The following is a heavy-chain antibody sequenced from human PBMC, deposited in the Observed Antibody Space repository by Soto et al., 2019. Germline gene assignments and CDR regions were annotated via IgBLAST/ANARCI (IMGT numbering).Heavy chain of an antibody. CDR3: ARHLGSSGWNSPFDY. CDR1: GGSISSSSYY. J-gene: IGHJ4*02. CDR2: IYYSGST. V-gene: IGHV4-39*01. D-gene: IGHD6-19*01. Sequence: SETLSLTCTVSGGSISSSSYYWGWIRQPPGKGLEWIGSIYYSGSTYYNPSLKSRVTISVDTSKNQFSLKLSSVTAADTAVYYCARHLGSSGWNSPFDYWGQGTLVTVSS.